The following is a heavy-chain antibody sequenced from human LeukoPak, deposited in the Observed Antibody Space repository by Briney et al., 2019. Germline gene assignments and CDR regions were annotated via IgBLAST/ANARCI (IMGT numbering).Heavy chain of an antibody. Sequence: SETLSLTCIVSGGSISSGDYYWSWIRQPPGKGLEWIGHIYYSGSTYHNPSLKSRVTISVDTSKNQFSLKLSSVSAADTAVYYCARVEYSSSWSAFDIWGQGTMLTVSS. D-gene: IGHD6-13*01. CDR3: ARVEYSSSWSAFDI. CDR2: IYYSGST. V-gene: IGHV4-30-4*08. J-gene: IGHJ3*02. CDR1: GGSISSGDYY.